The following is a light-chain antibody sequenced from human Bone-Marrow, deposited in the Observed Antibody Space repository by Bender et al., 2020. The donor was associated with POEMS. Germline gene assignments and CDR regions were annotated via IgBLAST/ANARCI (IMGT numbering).Light chain of an antibody. Sequence: SYVLTQPPSVSAAPGQTARITCGGNKIGTQLVHWYQQRPGQAPVLVVYDDSDRPSGIPERFSGSKSGNTASLTISGLQVEDEADYHCCSYAGSRITVFGGGTKLTVL. V-gene: IGLV3-21*02. CDR3: CSYAGSRITV. CDR2: DDS. CDR1: KIGTQL. J-gene: IGLJ2*01.